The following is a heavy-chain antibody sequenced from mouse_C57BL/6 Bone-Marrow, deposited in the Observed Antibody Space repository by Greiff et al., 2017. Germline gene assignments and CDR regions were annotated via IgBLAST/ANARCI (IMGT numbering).Heavy chain of an antibody. CDR1: GFTFSDYY. Sequence: EVQLVESEGGLVQPGSSMKLSCTASGFTFSDYYMAWVRQVPEKGLEWVANINYDGSSTYYLDSLKSRFIISRDNAKNILYLQMSSLKSEDTATYYCARGPSIYYYGSTHFDYWGQGTTLTVSS. J-gene: IGHJ2*01. V-gene: IGHV5-16*01. D-gene: IGHD1-1*01. CDR3: ARGPSIYYYGSTHFDY. CDR2: INYDGSST.